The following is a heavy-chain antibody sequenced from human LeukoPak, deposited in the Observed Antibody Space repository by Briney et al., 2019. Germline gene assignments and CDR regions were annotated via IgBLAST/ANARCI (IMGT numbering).Heavy chain of an antibody. V-gene: IGHV3-20*04. CDR1: GFTFDDYG. CDR2: INWNGGST. D-gene: IGHD3-16*02. Sequence: PGGSLRLSCAASGFTFDDYGMSWVRQAPGKGLEWVSGINWNGGSTGYADSVKGRFTISRDNAKNSLYLQMNSLRAEDTALYYCARVLGGSGGVIAGDAFDIWGQGTMVTVSS. J-gene: IGHJ3*02. CDR3: ARVLGGSGGVIAGDAFDI.